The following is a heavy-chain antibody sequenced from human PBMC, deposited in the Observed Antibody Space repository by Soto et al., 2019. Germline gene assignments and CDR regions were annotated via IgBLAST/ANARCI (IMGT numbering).Heavy chain of an antibody. J-gene: IGHJ5*02. CDR1: GFTFSSYS. D-gene: IGHD5-18*01. CDR3: ARDRTPGYNHEEISDDWFDP. CDR2: ISISSSYI. Sequence: GGSLRLSCAASGFTFSSYSMNWVRQAPGKGLEWVSSISISSSYIYYADSVKGRFTISRDNAKNSLYLQMNSLRAEDTAVYYCARDRTPGYNHEEISDDWFDPWGRGTLVTVSS. V-gene: IGHV3-21*01.